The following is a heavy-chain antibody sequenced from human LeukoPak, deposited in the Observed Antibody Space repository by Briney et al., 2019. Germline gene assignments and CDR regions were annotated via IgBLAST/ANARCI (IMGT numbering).Heavy chain of an antibody. D-gene: IGHD1-26*01. J-gene: IGHJ4*02. CDR3: ARGIAGATSYFDY. Sequence: ASVKVSCKASGYTFTGYYMHWVQQAPGQGLEWMGRINPNSGGTNYAQKFQGRVTMTRDTSISTAYMELSRLRSDDTAVYYCARGIAGATSYFDYWGQGTLVTVSS. CDR2: INPNSGGT. CDR1: GYTFTGYY. V-gene: IGHV1-2*06.